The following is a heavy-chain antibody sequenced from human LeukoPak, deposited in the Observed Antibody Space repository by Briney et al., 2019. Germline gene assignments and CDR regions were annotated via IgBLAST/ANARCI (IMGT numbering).Heavy chain of an antibody. CDR1: GFTFSSYA. V-gene: IGHV3-30-3*01. J-gene: IGHJ4*02. CDR2: ISYDGSNK. D-gene: IGHD2-21*02. Sequence: GGSLRLSCAASGFTFSSYAMHWVRQAPGKGLEWVAVISYDGSNKYYADSVKGRFTISRDNSKNTLYLQMNSLRAEDTAVYYRARDGNVVVTAILWLATDWGQGTLVTVSS. CDR3: ARDGNVVVTAILWLATD.